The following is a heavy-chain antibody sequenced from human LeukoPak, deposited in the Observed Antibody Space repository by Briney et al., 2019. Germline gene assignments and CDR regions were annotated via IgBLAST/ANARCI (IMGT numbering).Heavy chain of an antibody. Sequence: SETLSLTCTVSGGSISSGGYSWSWIRQHPGKGLEWIGYIYYSGSTYYNPSLKSRVTISVDTSKNQFSLKLSSVTAADTAVYYRARGPGRRSLERARHYYYDSSGISALDYWGQGTLVTVSS. J-gene: IGHJ4*02. D-gene: IGHD3-22*01. CDR2: IYYSGST. V-gene: IGHV4-31*03. CDR1: GGSISSGGYS. CDR3: ARGPGRRSLERARHYYYDSSGISALDY.